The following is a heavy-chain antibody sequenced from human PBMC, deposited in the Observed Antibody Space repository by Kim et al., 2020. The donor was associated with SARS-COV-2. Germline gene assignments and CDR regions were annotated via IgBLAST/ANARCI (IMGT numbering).Heavy chain of an antibody. V-gene: IGHV4-59*08. D-gene: IGHD3-3*01. Sequence: SETLSLTCTVSGGSISSYYWSWIRQPPGKGLEWIGYIYYSGSTNYNPSLKSRVTISVDTSKNQFPLKLSSVPAADTAVYYCARNGRTGITIFGVVITYY. CDR1: GGSISSYY. J-gene: IGHJ6*01. CDR2: IYYSGST. CDR3: ARNGRTGITIFGVVITYY.